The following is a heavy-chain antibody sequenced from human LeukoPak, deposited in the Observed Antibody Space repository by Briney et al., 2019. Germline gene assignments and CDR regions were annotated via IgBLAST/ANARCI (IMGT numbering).Heavy chain of an antibody. J-gene: IGHJ4*02. V-gene: IGHV3-74*01. CDR2: IISDGSST. Sequence: GGSLSLSCAASGFTFSNYWMHWVRQTPGKGLVRVSRIISDGSSTSYADSVKGRFTISRDNAKNTLYLHMSSLRAEDTAVYYCARDGSLPDYWGQGTLVTVSS. CDR3: ARDGSLPDY. CDR1: GFTFSNYW.